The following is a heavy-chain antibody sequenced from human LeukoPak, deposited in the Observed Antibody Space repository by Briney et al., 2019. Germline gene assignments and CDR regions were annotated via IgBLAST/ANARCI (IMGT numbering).Heavy chain of an antibody. V-gene: IGHV3-33*01. CDR2: VWPDGTNK. Sequence: GGSLRLSCETSGFTFNTYGMHWVRQAPGKGLEWVAVVWPDGTNKYYAASVKGRFTISRDNSKNTLNLQMNSLRVEDTAVYHCARGLQGFDYWGQGTLVTVSS. J-gene: IGHJ4*02. CDR1: GFTFNTYG. CDR3: ARGLQGFDY.